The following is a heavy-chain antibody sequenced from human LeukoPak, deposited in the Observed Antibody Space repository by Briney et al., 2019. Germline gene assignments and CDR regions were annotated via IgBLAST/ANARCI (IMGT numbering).Heavy chain of an antibody. CDR3: SREDSGWFYYFDY. V-gene: IGHV3-49*03. CDR2: IRSKAYGGTT. CDR1: GFTFGDYA. Sequence: XCTASGFTFGDYAMXWFRQAPGKGLEWVGFIRSKAYGGTTEYAASVKGRFIISRDDSKSIAYLQMNSLKTEDTAVYYCSREDSGWFYYFDYWGQGTLVTVSS. J-gene: IGHJ4*02. D-gene: IGHD6-13*01.